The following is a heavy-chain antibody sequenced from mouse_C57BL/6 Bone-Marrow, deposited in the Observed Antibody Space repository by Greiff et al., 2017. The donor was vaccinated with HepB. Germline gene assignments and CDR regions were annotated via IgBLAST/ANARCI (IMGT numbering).Heavy chain of an antibody. V-gene: IGHV5-16*01. J-gene: IGHJ2*01. CDR2: INYDGSST. CDR3: AREGKGGYYFDY. CDR1: GFTFSDYY. Sequence: EVQLVESEGGLVQPGSSMKLSCTASGFTFSDYYMAWVRQVPEKGLEWVANINYDGSSTYYLDSLKSRFIISRDNAKNILYLQMSSLKSEDTATYYCAREGKGGYYFDYWGQGTTLTVSS.